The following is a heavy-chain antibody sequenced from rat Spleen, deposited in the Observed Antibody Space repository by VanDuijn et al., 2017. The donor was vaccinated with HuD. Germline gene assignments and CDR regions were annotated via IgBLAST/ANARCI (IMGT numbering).Heavy chain of an antibody. Sequence: QVQLKESGPGLVQPSQTLSLTCTVSGFSLTSNSVHWVRQPPGKGLEWMGGIWGNGNTDYSSTLKSRLTISRDTSKSQVFLNVNSLQTDDTAIYFCTSLFLPHCRAFNYWGQGVRVTVSS. CDR1: GFSLTSNS. CDR2: IWGNGNT. V-gene: IGHV2-1*01. J-gene: IGHJ2*01. D-gene: IGHD3-2*01. CDR3: TSLFLPHCRAFNY.